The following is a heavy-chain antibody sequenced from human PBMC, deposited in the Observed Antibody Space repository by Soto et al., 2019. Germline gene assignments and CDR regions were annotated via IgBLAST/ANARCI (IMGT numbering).Heavy chain of an antibody. J-gene: IGHJ4*02. D-gene: IGHD2-8*01. CDR1: VDSVSSNSAA. CDR2: TYYRRKWYN. Sequence: SQTLSLTCAISVDSVSSNSAACNWIRQSPSRGLEWLGRTYYRRKWYNDYAVSVKSRITINPDTSKHQFSLQLNSVTPEDTAVYDCAREDCTKGVCYTFSLEYWGPGTLVTVS. V-gene: IGHV6-1*01. CDR3: AREDCTKGVCYTFSLEY.